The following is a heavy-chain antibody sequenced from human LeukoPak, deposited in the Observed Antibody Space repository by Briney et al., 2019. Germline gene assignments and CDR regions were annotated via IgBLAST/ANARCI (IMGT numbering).Heavy chain of an antibody. CDR1: KFIFSNYA. Sequence: GGSLRLSCVASKFIFSNYAMSWVRQAPGKGLEWVSSISSDRSYIKYADSVKGRFSISRDNTKNSLFLEMRSLRIEDTAVYFCARDYYDSSASATFDHWGQGNLVTISS. CDR3: ARDYYDSSASATFDH. CDR2: ISSDRSYI. J-gene: IGHJ4*02. D-gene: IGHD3-22*01. V-gene: IGHV3-21*01.